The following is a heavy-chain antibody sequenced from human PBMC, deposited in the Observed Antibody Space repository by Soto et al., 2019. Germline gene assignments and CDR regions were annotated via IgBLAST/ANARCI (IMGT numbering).Heavy chain of an antibody. D-gene: IGHD3-3*01. CDR3: ASPLGDFWSGYFGYYYYGMDV. CDR1: GGTFSSYA. V-gene: IGHV1-69*13. J-gene: IGHJ6*02. Sequence: GASVKVSCKASGGTFSSYAISWVRQAPGQGLEWMGGIIPIFGTANYAQKFQGRVTITADESTSTAYMELSSLRSEDTAVYYCASPLGDFWSGYFGYYYYGMDVWGQGTTVTVSS. CDR2: IIPIFGTA.